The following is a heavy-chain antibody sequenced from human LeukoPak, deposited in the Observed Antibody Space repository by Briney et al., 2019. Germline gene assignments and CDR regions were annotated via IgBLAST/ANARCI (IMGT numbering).Heavy chain of an antibody. Sequence: GGSLILSCAASGFTFSSYWMSWVRQAPGKGLEWLANIKQDGSEKYYVDSVKGRFTISRDNAKNSLYLQMNSLRAEDTAVYYCAREGENWAYFDYWGQGTLVTVSS. CDR3: AREGENWAYFDY. V-gene: IGHV3-7*01. CDR1: GFTFSSYW. J-gene: IGHJ4*02. CDR2: IKQDGSEK. D-gene: IGHD7-27*01.